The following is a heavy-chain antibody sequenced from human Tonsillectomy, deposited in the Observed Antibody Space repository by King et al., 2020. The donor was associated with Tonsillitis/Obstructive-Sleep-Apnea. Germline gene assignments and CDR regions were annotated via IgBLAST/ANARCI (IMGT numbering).Heavy chain of an antibody. J-gene: IGHJ6*03. Sequence: VQLQQWGAGLLKPSETLSLTCAVYGGSFSGYYWSWIRQPPGKGLEWIGEINHSGSTNYNPSLTSRVTISVDTSKNQFSLKLSSVTAADTAVYYCARRGYCSSTSCRNYMDVWGKGPTVTVSS. V-gene: IGHV4-34*01. CDR3: ARRGYCSSTSCRNYMDV. CDR2: INHSGST. CDR1: GGSFSGYY. D-gene: IGHD2-2*01.